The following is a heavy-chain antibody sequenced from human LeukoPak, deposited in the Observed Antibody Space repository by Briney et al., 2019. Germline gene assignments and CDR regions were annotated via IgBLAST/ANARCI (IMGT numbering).Heavy chain of an antibody. CDR2: ISYDGSNK. CDR3: ARKGLPDY. Sequence: GGSLRLSCAASGFTFSSYGMHWVRQAPGKGLEWVAVISYDGSNKYYADSVKGRFTISRDNSKNTLYLQMNSLRAEDTAVYYCARKGLPDYWGQGTLVTVSS. CDR1: GFTFSSYG. V-gene: IGHV3-30*03. J-gene: IGHJ4*02.